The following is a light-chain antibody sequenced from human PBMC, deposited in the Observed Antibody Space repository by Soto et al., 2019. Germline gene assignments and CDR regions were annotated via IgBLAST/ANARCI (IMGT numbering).Light chain of an antibody. CDR3: QQSYSAPRAT. CDR1: QSISSY. CDR2: AAS. V-gene: IGKV1-39*01. Sequence: DIPMTQSPSSLSASVGDRVTITCRASQSISSYLNWYQQKPGKAPKLLIYAASSLQSGVPSRFSGSGSGTDFTLAISSLEPVDFAAYYCQQSYSAPRATFGQGTKLESK. J-gene: IGKJ2*01.